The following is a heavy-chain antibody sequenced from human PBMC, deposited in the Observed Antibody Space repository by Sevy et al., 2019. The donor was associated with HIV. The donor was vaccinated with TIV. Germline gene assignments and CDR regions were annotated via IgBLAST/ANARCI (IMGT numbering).Heavy chain of an antibody. CDR2: ISPVDDT. D-gene: IGHD1-26*01. CDR1: GFTFTDYD. V-gene: IGHV3-13*01. Sequence: GGSLRLSCAASGFTFTDYDMHWVRRGSGRGLEWVSGISPVDDTNYPDFLKGRFTISRENAKKSLFLQINSLRAEDTAVYYCVIAGGTFDSYWYFDLWGRDTLVTVSS. J-gene: IGHJ2*01. CDR3: VIAGGTFDSYWYFDL.